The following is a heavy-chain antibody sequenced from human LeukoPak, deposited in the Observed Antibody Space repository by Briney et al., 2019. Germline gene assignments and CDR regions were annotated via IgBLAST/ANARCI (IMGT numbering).Heavy chain of an antibody. CDR2: ISGGGGGII. Sequence: GGSLRLSCAASGFTFSSFAMTWVRQAPGKGLEWVTVISGGGGGIIYYADSVKGRFAISRDDSKNTLYLQMSSLRAEDTAVYYCARGGTDYYGSGSYSNYFDYWGQGTLVTVSS. CDR3: ARGGTDYYGSGSYSNYFDY. J-gene: IGHJ4*02. D-gene: IGHD3-10*01. CDR1: GFTFSSFA. V-gene: IGHV3-23*01.